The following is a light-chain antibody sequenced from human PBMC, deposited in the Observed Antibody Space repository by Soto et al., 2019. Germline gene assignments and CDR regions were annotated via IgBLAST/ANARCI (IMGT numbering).Light chain of an antibody. CDR2: LEGSGSY. CDR1: SGHSSYI. V-gene: IGLV4-60*02. Sequence: QLVLTQSSSASASLGSSVKLTCTLSSGHSSYIIAWHQQQPGKAPRYLMKLEGSGSYNKGSGVPDRFSGSSSGADRYLTISTLQFEDEADYYCETWDSNTHTVFGGGIKVTVL. CDR3: ETWDSNTHTV. J-gene: IGLJ3*02.